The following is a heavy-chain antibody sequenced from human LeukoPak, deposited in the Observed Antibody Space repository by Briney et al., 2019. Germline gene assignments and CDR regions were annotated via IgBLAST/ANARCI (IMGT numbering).Heavy chain of an antibody. CDR1: GITFRDYY. CDR3: ARLVYSSGWYD. D-gene: IGHD6-19*01. Sequence: PGGSLRLSCAASGITFRDYYMSWIRQAPGKGLEWVSYISSGSSYTNYAESVKGRFTISRDNAKNTLYLQMNSLRAEDTAVYYCARLVYSSGWYDWGQGTLVTVSS. V-gene: IGHV3-11*06. CDR2: ISSGSSYT. J-gene: IGHJ4*02.